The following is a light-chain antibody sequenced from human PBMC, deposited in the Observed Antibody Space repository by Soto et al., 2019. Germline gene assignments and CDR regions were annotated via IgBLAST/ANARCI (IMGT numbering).Light chain of an antibody. CDR3: SSYANSVTLI. Sequence: QSALTQPASVSGSPGQSITISCTGTSSDVGGYNFVSWYQQYPGKAPTLVIYDGSNRPSGVSPRFSGSKSGNTASLTISGLQGEDEADYYCSSYANSVTLIFGGGTKVTVL. CDR1: SSDVGGYNF. J-gene: IGLJ2*01. V-gene: IGLV2-14*01. CDR2: DGS.